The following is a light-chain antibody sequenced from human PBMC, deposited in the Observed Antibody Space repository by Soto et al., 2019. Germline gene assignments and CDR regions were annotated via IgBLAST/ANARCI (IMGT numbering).Light chain of an antibody. CDR3: VRCYNGGRYVV. CDR1: TGPVTNSHY. Sequence: QAVVTQEPSLSVSPGGTVTLTCGSSTGPVTNSHYHYWLQQRPGHAPRTLIYDTNNKRSWTPARFSGSLVGGKGALTLSGAQPEDEGDYYCVRCYNGGRYVVFGGGTKLTVL. J-gene: IGLJ2*01. CDR2: DTN. V-gene: IGLV7-46*01.